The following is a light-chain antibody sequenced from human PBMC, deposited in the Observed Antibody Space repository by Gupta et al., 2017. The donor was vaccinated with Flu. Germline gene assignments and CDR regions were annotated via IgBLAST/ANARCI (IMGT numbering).Light chain of an antibody. Sequence: EIVMTQSPAPLSVSPGEKVTLSCRASQSVNNNLAWYQQKPGQAPRLLIYFASTRAPGVPARFSGSGSGTEFTLTIGSLESEDFAVYYCQQYYNWPPWTFGQGTKVEVK. CDR2: FAS. CDR3: QQYYNWPPWT. V-gene: IGKV3-15*01. J-gene: IGKJ1*01. CDR1: QSVNNN.